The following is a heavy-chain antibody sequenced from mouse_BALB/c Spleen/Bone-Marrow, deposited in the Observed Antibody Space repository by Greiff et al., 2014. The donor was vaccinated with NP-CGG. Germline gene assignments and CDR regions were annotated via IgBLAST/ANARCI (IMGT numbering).Heavy chain of an antibody. CDR1: GYSFTDYT. CDR2: INPYNGGT. D-gene: IGHD2-4*01. Sequence: EVQLQQSGPELVKPGASMKISCKASGYSFTDYTMNWVKQSHGKNLEWIGLINPYNGGTDYSQKFKGKATLTVDKSSSTAYMELLSLTSEDSAVYYCARGATMITTGDAMDYWGQGISVTVSS. V-gene: IGHV1-26*01. J-gene: IGHJ4*01. CDR3: ARGATMITTGDAMDY.